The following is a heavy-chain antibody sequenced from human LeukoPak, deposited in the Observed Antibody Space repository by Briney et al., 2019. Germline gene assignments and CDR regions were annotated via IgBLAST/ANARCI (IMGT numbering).Heavy chain of an antibody. Sequence: GGSLRLSCAASGFTFSSYAMHWVRQAPGKGLEWVAVISYDGSNKYYADSVKGRFTISRDNSKNTLYLQMNSLRAEDTAVYYCAREKYYYGSGSPPGGYWGQGTLVTVSS. J-gene: IGHJ4*02. V-gene: IGHV3-30-3*01. CDR2: ISYDGSNK. D-gene: IGHD3-10*01. CDR1: GFTFSSYA. CDR3: AREKYYYGSGSPPGGY.